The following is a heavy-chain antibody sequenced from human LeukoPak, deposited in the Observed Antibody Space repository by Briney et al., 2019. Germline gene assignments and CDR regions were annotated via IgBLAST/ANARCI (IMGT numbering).Heavy chain of an antibody. CDR2: ISSSSSTI. CDR1: GFTFSSYS. Sequence: PGGSLRLSCAASGFTFSSYSMNWVRQAPGKGLEWVSYISSSSSTIYYADSVKGRFTISRDNAKNSLYLQMNSLRAEDTAVYYCARADGDYADDAFDIWGQGTMVTVSS. D-gene: IGHD4-17*01. V-gene: IGHV3-48*01. CDR3: ARADGDYADDAFDI. J-gene: IGHJ3*02.